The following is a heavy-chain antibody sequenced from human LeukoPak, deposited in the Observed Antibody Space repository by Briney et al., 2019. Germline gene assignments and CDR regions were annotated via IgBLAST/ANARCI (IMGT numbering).Heavy chain of an antibody. Sequence: GGSLRLSCAASGFTVNSNYMSWVRQAPGKGLEWVSVLYSGGGTYYADSVKGRFTISRDNSKNTLYLQMNSLRAEDTAMYYCARANGATGGGIDYWGQGTLVTVSS. J-gene: IGHJ4*02. CDR2: LYSGGGT. D-gene: IGHD1-26*01. V-gene: IGHV3-66*01. CDR1: GFTVNSNY. CDR3: ARANGATGGGIDY.